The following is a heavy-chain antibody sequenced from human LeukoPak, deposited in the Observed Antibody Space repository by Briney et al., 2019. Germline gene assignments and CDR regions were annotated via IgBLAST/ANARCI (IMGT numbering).Heavy chain of an antibody. J-gene: IGHJ6*02. V-gene: IGHV3-53*04. CDR1: GFTVSSNY. CDR2: IYSGGST. Sequence: PGGSLRLSCAASGFTVSSNYMSWVRQAPGKGLEWVSVIYSGGSTYYADSVKGRFTISRHNSKNTLYLQMNSLRAEDTAVYYCASLLTFGGVIAPLHCYYGMDVWGQGTTVTVSS. D-gene: IGHD3-16*02. CDR3: ASLLTFGGVIAPLHCYYGMDV.